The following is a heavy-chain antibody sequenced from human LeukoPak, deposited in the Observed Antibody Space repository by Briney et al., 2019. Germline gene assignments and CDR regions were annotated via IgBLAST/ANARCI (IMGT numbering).Heavy chain of an antibody. D-gene: IGHD3-10*01. CDR1: GFTVSSNY. V-gene: IGHV3-66*01. CDR2: IYSGGST. Sequence: PGGSLRHACAASGFTVSSNYMSWVRQAPGKGLEWVSVIYSGGSTYYADSVKGRFTISRDNSKNTLYLQMNSLRAEDTAVYYCAREEFGDDYWGQGTLVTVSS. CDR3: AREEFGDDY. J-gene: IGHJ4*02.